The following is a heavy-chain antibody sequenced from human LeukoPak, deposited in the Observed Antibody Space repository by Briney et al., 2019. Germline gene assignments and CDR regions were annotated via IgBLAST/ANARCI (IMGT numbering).Heavy chain of an antibody. V-gene: IGHV3-23*01. CDR2: ISGSGGST. Sequence: GGSLRLSCAASGFTFSSYAMSWVRQAPGKGLERVSAISGSGGSTYYADCVKGRFTIYRDNSKNTLYLQMNSLRAEDTAVYYCARGSGSFSGGFDYWGQGTLVTVSS. J-gene: IGHJ4*02. CDR1: GFTFSSYA. CDR3: ARGSGSFSGGFDY. D-gene: IGHD1-26*01.